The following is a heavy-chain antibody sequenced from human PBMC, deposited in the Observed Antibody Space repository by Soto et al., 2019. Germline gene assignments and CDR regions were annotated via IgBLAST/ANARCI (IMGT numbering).Heavy chain of an antibody. CDR1: GFTFSSYG. CDR2: IWYDGSNK. D-gene: IGHD4-17*01. J-gene: IGHJ6*02. V-gene: IGHV3-33*01. Sequence: HPGGSLRLSCAASGFTFSSYGMHWVRQAPGKGLEWVAVIWYDGSNKYYADSVKGRFTISRDNSKNTLYLQMNSLRAEDTAVYYCAREDGDYGPYYYYGMDVWGQGTTVTVSS. CDR3: AREDGDYGPYYYYGMDV.